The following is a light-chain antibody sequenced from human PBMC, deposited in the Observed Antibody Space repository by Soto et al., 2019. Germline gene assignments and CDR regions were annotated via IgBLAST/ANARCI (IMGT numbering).Light chain of an antibody. Sequence: QSALTQPASVSGSPGQSITISCTGTSSDVGGYDYVSWYQQHPGKAPKLMIYDVTYRPSGVSNRFSGSKSGXTASXTISGLQAEDEADYYCSSYTGTSNSFVFGTGTKLTVL. V-gene: IGLV2-14*03. CDR1: SSDVGGYDY. CDR2: DVT. CDR3: SSYTGTSNSFV. J-gene: IGLJ1*01.